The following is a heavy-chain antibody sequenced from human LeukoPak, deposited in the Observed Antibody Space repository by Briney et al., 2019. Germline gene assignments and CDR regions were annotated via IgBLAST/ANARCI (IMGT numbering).Heavy chain of an antibody. D-gene: IGHD6-13*01. V-gene: IGHV3-66*01. CDR3: ARDLEAANTYYFDY. Sequence: GGSLRLSCAASGFTVSSSYMSWVRHAPGKGLERVSIISSAGTTYYADSVKGRFTISRDNSKNTVYLQVNSLRDEDTAVYYCARDLEAANTYYFDYWGQGTMVTVSS. CDR1: GFTVSSSY. J-gene: IGHJ4*02. CDR2: ISSAGTT.